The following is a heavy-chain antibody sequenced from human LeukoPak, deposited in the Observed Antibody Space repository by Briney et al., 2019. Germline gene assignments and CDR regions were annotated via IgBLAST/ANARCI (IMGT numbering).Heavy chain of an antibody. D-gene: IGHD3-3*01. CDR3: ARDVLGRSGEQLDY. CDR2: IKEDGSLK. Sequence: GSLRLSCATSGFTFSTYWMTWVRRAPGKGLEWVANIKEDGSLKYYVDSVKGRFTISRDNAKNSLYLQMSSLRVEDTAVYYCARDVLGRSGEQLDYWGQGTLVTVSS. J-gene: IGHJ4*02. V-gene: IGHV3-7*03. CDR1: GFTFSTYW.